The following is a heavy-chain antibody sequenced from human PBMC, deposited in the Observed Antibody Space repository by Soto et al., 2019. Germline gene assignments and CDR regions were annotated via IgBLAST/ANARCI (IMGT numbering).Heavy chain of an antibody. CDR1: GFTFSSYA. J-gene: IGHJ4*02. Sequence: GGSLRLSCAASGFTFSSYAMSWVRQAPGKGLEWVSAISGSGGSTYYADSMKGRFTISRDNSKNTLYLQMNSLGAEDTAVYYCVKEVSPGINDFDYWGQGTLVTVSS. D-gene: IGHD3-10*01. CDR2: ISGSGGST. V-gene: IGHV3-23*01. CDR3: VKEVSPGINDFDY.